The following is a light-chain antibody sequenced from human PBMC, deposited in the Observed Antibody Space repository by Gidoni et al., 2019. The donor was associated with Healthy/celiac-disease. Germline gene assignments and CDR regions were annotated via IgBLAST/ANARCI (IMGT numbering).Light chain of an antibody. V-gene: IGKV5-2*01. CDR2: EAT. CDR3: LQHDNFPLCT. Sequence: ETPLTPSTAFMSATPGDKANITYKASQDIDDDMNWYQQKPGEAAICIIQEATTLGPGIPPRFSGSGYGTDVILTINNRESEDAAYYFCLQHDNFPLCTFGQGTKLEIK. CDR1: QDIDDD. J-gene: IGKJ2*02.